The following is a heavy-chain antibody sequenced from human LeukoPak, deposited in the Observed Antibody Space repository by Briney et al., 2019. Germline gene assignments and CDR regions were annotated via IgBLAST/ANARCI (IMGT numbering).Heavy chain of an antibody. D-gene: IGHD3-10*01. Sequence: GGSLRLSCAASGFTVSSNYMNWVRQAPGKGLEWVSSISSSSSYIYYADSVKGRFTISRDNAKNSLYLQMNSLRAEDTAVYYCARGRVVTMVRGVIITVWYFDLWGRGTLVTVSS. V-gene: IGHV3-21*01. CDR2: ISSSSSYI. CDR1: GFTVSSNY. CDR3: ARGRVVTMVRGVIITVWYFDL. J-gene: IGHJ2*01.